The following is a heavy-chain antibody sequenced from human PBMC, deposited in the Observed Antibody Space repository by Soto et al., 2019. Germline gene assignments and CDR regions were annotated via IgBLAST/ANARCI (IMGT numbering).Heavy chain of an antibody. V-gene: IGHV4-39*01. Sequence: QLQLQESGPGLVKPSETLSLTCTVSGGSISSSSYYWGWIRQPPGKGLEWIGSIYYSGSTYYNPSLKSRVTISVDTSKNQFSLKLSSVTAADTAVYYCARYRQMVRGVPGGVDYWGQGTLVTVSS. J-gene: IGHJ4*02. CDR1: GGSISSSSYY. CDR3: ARYRQMVRGVPGGVDY. CDR2: IYYSGST. D-gene: IGHD3-10*01.